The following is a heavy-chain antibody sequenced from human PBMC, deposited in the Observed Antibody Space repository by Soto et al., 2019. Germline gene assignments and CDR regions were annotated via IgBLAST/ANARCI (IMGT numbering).Heavy chain of an antibody. J-gene: IGHJ6*02. V-gene: IGHV1-69*13. D-gene: IGHD5-12*01. CDR2: IIPIFGTA. CDR1: GGTFSSYA. Sequence: GASVKVSCKASGGTFSSYAISWVRQAPGQGLEWMGGIIPIFGTANYAQKFQGRVTITADESTSTAYMELSSLRSEGTAVYYCARDVNVDIVAYYYYGMDVWGQGTTVTVSS. CDR3: ARDVNVDIVAYYYYGMDV.